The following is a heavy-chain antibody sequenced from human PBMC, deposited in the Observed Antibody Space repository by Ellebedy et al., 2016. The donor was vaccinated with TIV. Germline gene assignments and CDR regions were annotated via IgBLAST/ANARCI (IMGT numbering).Heavy chain of an antibody. D-gene: IGHD2-21*02. J-gene: IGHJ4*02. CDR2: IKSDGTST. CDR3: ARDVAPVGQVTFDC. Sequence: PGGSLRLSCAASGFTFSSYWMHWVRQVPGKGLVWVSRIKSDGTSTSYADSVKGRFTVSRDNAKNTLYLQMNGLRAEDTAVYYCARDVAPVGQVTFDCWGQGTLVTVSS. CDR1: GFTFSSYW. V-gene: IGHV3-74*01.